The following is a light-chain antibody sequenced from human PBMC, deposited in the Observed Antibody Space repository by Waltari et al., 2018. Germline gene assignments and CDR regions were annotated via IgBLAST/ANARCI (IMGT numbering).Light chain of an antibody. CDR2: GNK. CDR3: ASWDVSLDGVA. CDR1: TSNIGFNS. J-gene: IGLJ2*01. Sequence: QSVLVQPRSVSGTPGQRVPLSCSCSTSNIGFNSVDWYQQVPGTAPKVLIYGNKQRPSGVPDRFFGSKSGNSATLAIIGLQSEDEADYYCASWDVSLDGVAFGGGTRLTVL. V-gene: IGLV1-44*01.